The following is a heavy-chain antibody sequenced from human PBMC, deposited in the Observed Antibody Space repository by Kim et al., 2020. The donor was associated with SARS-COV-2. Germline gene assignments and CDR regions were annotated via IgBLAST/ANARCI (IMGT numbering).Heavy chain of an antibody. CDR2: IYYSGST. Sequence: SETLSLTCTVSGGSIISTSSFWGWVRQPPGKGLEWIGSIYYSGSTFYNPSLKSRVTISVDTSKNQFSLTLNSVTAADTAVYYCARQKGQYYYDSSAYYGEIDYWGQGTLATVSS. CDR3: ARQKGQYYYDSSAYYGEIDY. V-gene: IGHV4-39*01. CDR1: GGSIISTSSF. J-gene: IGHJ4*02. D-gene: IGHD3-22*01.